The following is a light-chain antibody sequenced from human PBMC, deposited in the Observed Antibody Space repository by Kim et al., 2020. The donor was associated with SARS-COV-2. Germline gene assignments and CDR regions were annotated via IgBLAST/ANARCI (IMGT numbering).Light chain of an antibody. CDR1: QSPSNN. CDR3: EQYNSWPPT. Sequence: VSRGEGATLSCRASQSPSNNLAWYQQKPGQAPRLIIFATSTRATGIPARFSGSGSGTEFTLTINSLQSEDFAVYYCEQYNSWPPTFGGGTKVDIK. CDR2: ATS. V-gene: IGKV3-15*01. J-gene: IGKJ4*01.